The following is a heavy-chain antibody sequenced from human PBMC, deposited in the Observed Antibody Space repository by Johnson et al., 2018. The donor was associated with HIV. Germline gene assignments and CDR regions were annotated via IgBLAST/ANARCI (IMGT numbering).Heavy chain of an antibody. D-gene: IGHD5-24*01. CDR1: GFTFDDYG. J-gene: IGHJ3*02. CDR2: MNWNGGST. CDR3: AREKKMGGTFDI. V-gene: IGHV3-20*04. Sequence: VQLVESGGGLIQPGGSLRLSCAASGFTFDDYGLSWVRQAPGKGLEWVSGMNWNGGSTGYADSVKGRCTISRDNAKSSLYLQMNSLRAEDTAVYYCAREKKMGGTFDIWGQGTKVTVSS.